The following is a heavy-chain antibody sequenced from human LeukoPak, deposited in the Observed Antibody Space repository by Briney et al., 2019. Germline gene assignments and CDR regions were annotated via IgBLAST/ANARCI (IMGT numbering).Heavy chain of an antibody. CDR1: GFTFSSYA. V-gene: IGHV3-30-3*01. CDR2: ISYDGSNK. CDR3: AREVVTDTG. Sequence: PGRSLRLSCAASGFTFSSYAMHWVRQAPGKGLEWVAVISYDGSNKYYADSVKGRFTISRDNSKNTLYLQMNSLRAEDTAVYYCAREVVTDTGWGQGTLVTVSS. D-gene: IGHD3-22*01. J-gene: IGHJ4*02.